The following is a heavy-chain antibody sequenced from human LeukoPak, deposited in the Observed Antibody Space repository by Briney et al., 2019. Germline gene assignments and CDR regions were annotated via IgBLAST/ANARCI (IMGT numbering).Heavy chain of an antibody. CDR1: GFSFTKYA. CDR3: AGGDYYDTSGYPPRDY. Sequence: PGGSLRLSCAASGFSFTKYAMHWVRQAPGTGLEWVTLISYDGLYTYYADSVKGRFTFSRDNSKNTVYLQINGLTTEDTGVYYCAGGDYYDTSGYPPRDYWGQGTLVTVSS. CDR2: ISYDGLYT. V-gene: IGHV3-30*04. J-gene: IGHJ4*02. D-gene: IGHD3-22*01.